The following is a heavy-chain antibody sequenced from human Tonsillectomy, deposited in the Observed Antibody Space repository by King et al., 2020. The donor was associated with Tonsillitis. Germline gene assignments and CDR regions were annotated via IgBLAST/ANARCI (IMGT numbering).Heavy chain of an antibody. V-gene: IGHV3-21*01. J-gene: IGHJ6*02. CDR3: ARAWRNENYGMDV. CDR2: ISSSSSYI. CDR1: GFTFSSYS. Sequence: VQLVESGGGLVKPGGSLRLSCAASGFTFSSYSMNWVRQAPGKGLEWVSSISSSSSYIYYADSVKGRFTISRDNAKNSLYLQMNSLRAEDTAVYYCARAWRNENYGMDVWGQGTTVTVSS. D-gene: IGHD1-1*01.